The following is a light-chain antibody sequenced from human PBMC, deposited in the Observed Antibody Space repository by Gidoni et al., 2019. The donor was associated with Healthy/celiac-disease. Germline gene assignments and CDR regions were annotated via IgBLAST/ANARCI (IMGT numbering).Light chain of an antibody. V-gene: IGKV3-20*01. CDR2: GAS. CDR1: QSVSSSY. Sequence: EIVLTQSPVTLSLSPGERATLSCRASQSVSSSYLAWYQQKPGQAPRLRIYGASSRATGIPDRFSGSGSGTDFTLTISRLDPEDFAVYYCQQYGSSPPETFGQGTKLEIK. J-gene: IGKJ2*01. CDR3: QQYGSSPPET.